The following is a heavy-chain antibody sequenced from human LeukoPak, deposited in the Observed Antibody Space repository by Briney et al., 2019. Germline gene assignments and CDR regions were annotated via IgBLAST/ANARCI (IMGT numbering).Heavy chain of an antibody. CDR2: IYYSGST. CDR1: GRSISSSSYY. D-gene: IGHD2-21*02. Sequence: SESLSLTCTVSGRSISSSSYYWGWIRQPPGKGLEWIGTIYYSGSTYHHPSLKSRVAISVDTSNNQFSLKLSSVTAADTAVYYCARHVTALRPPRYWGQGTLVTASS. J-gene: IGHJ4*02. V-gene: IGHV4-39*01. CDR3: ARHVTALRPPRY.